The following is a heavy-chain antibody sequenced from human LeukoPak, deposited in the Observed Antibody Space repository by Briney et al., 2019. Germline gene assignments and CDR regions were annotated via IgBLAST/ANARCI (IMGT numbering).Heavy chain of an antibody. CDR2: IWYDGSDK. CDR1: GLTVNSKY. J-gene: IGHJ6*02. Sequence: PGGSLRLSCAASGLTVNSKYMSWVRQAPGKGLEWVAVIWYDGSDKYYADSVKGRFTISRDNSKNTLYLQMNSLRAEDTAVYYCARKDYGDYGGYYYGMDVWGQGTTVTVSS. CDR3: ARKDYGDYGGYYYGMDV. V-gene: IGHV3-33*08. D-gene: IGHD4-17*01.